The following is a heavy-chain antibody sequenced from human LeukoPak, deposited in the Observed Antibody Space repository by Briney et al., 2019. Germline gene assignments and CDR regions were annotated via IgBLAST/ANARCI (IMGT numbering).Heavy chain of an antibody. J-gene: IGHJ5*01. CDR1: GFTFSSYW. D-gene: IGHD2-2*01. V-gene: IGHV3-7*01. CDR3: ARDERVVVVPAAAMRRGWFDP. CDR2: IKQDGSEK. Sequence: GGSLRLSCAASGFTFSSYWMSWVRQAPGKGLEWVANIKQDGSEKYYVDSVKGRFTISRDNAKNSLYLQMNSLRAEDTAVYYCARDERVVVVPAAAMRRGWFDPWGQGTLVTVSS.